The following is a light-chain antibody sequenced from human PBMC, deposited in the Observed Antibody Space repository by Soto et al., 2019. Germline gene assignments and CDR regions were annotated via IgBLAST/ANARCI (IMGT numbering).Light chain of an antibody. CDR2: GNS. J-gene: IGLJ2*01. Sequence: QSVLTQPPSVSGAPGQRVTISCTGSSSNIGAGYDVHWYQQLPGTAPKLLIYGNSNRPSGVPDRFSGSKSGTSASLAITGLQVEDEADYYCQSYDSALGVAVFGGGTKLPVL. CDR3: QSYDSALGVAV. V-gene: IGLV1-40*01. CDR1: SSNIGAGYD.